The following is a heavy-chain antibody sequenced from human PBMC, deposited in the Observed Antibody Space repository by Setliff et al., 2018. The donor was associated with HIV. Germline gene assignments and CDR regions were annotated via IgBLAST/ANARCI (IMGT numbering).Heavy chain of an antibody. CDR3: ARLRRIQLWSFDY. V-gene: IGHV4-38-2*02. Sequence: PSETLSLTCTVSGYSISSGYYWGWIRQPPGKGLEWIGSIYHSGSTYYNPSLMSRVTISVDTSKNQFSLKLSSVTAADTAVYYCARLRRIQLWSFDYWGRGTLVTVSS. CDR1: GYSISSGYY. D-gene: IGHD5-18*01. CDR2: IYHSGST. J-gene: IGHJ4*02.